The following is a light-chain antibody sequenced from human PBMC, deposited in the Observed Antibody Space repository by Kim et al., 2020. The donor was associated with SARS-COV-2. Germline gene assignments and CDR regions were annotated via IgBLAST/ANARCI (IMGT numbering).Light chain of an antibody. J-gene: IGKJ5*01. CDR1: QSLVYSDGNTY. V-gene: IGKV2-30*01. Sequence: DVVMTQSPLSLPVTLGQPASISCRSSQSLVYSDGNTYLNWFQQRPGQSPRRLIYKVSNRDSGVPDRFSGSGSGTDFTLKISRVEAEDVGVYYFVQGIHPITFGQGTRLEIK. CDR2: KVS. CDR3: VQGIHPIT.